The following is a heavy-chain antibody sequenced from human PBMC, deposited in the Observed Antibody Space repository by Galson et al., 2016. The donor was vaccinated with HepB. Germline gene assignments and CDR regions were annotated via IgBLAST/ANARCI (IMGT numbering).Heavy chain of an antibody. CDR3: TRGTLGTTATMAFDY. CDR2: IYQTGTA. V-gene: IGHV4-4*02. CDR1: GASISNNYW. D-gene: IGHD1-26*01. Sequence: ETLSLTCAVSGASISNNYWWSWVRQSPEKGLEWIGEIYQTGTANYDPSFTSRATISVDTSKNQISLRLDSVTAADTAVYYCTRGTLGTTATMAFDYWGQGTLVSVSS. J-gene: IGHJ4*02.